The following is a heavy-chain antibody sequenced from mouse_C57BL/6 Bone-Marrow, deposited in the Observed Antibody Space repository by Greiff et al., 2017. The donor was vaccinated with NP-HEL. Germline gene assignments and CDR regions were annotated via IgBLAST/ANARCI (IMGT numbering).Heavy chain of an antibody. Sequence: EVHLVESGAELVRPGASVKLSCTASGFNITDDYMHWVKQRPEQGLEWIGWIDPENGDTEYASKFQGKATITADTSSNTAYLQLSSLTSEDTAVYYCTTDYYGSSIDYWGQGTTLTVSS. J-gene: IGHJ2*01. CDR1: GFNITDDY. D-gene: IGHD1-1*01. CDR2: IDPENGDT. V-gene: IGHV14-4*01. CDR3: TTDYYGSSIDY.